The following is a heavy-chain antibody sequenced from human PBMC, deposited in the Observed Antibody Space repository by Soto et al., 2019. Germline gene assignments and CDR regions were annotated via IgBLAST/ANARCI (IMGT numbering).Heavy chain of an antibody. V-gene: IGHV4-61*01. D-gene: IGHD4-4*01. CDR2: IYYSGST. CDR3: ARGWGTVTHFDY. Sequence: SETLSLTCTVSGGSVSSGSYYWSWIRQPPGKGLEWIGYIYYSGSTNYNPSLKSRVTISVDTSKNQFSLKLSSVTAADTAVYYCARGWGTVTHFDYWGQGTLVTVSS. CDR1: GGSVSSGSYY. J-gene: IGHJ4*02.